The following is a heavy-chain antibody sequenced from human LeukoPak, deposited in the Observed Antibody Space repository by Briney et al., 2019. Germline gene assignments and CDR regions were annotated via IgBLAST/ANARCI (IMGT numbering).Heavy chain of an antibody. Sequence: GSLRLSCAASGFTFSNAWRSWVRPAPGKGLEWVGRIKSKTDGGTTDYAAPVKGRFTISRDDSKNTLYLQMNSLKTEDTAVYYCTTDRYYDSSGYYYPFDYWGQGTLVTVSS. CDR3: TTDRYYDSSGYYYPFDY. D-gene: IGHD3-22*01. CDR1: GFTFSNAW. J-gene: IGHJ4*02. V-gene: IGHV3-15*01. CDR2: IKSKTDGGTT.